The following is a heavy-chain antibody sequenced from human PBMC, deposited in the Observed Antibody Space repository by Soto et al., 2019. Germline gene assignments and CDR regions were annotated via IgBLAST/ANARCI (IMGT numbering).Heavy chain of an antibody. CDR3: ARRLIGYCSSTSCPNWFDP. CDR2: IIPIFGTA. CDR1: GGTFSSYA. Sequence: QVQLVKSGAEVKKPGSSVKVSCKASGGTFSSYAISWVRQAPGQGLEWMGGIIPIFGTANYAQKFQGRVTITADESTSTAYMELSSLRSEDTAVYYCARRLIGYCSSTSCPNWFDPWGQGTLVTVSS. V-gene: IGHV1-69*01. D-gene: IGHD2-2*03. J-gene: IGHJ5*02.